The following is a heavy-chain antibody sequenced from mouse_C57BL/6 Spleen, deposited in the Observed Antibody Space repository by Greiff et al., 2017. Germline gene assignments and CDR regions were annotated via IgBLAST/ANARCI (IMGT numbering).Heavy chain of an antibody. J-gene: IGHJ4*01. CDR3: ASLTGYYYAMDY. V-gene: IGHV5-15*01. D-gene: IGHD4-1*01. CDR2: IRNLAYSI. CDR1: GFTFSDYG. Sequence: EVMLVESGGGLVQPGGSLKLSCAASGFTFSDYGMAWVRQAPRKGPEWVAFIRNLAYSIYYADTVTGRFTISRENAKNTLYLKMSSLRSEDTAMYYCASLTGYYYAMDYWGQGTTGTVSS.